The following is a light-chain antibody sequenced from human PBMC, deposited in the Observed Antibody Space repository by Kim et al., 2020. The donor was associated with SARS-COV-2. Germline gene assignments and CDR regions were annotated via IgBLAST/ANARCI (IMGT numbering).Light chain of an antibody. Sequence: QSVLTQSPSASGTPGQRVTISCSGSTSNIGSNTVNWYQQFPGTAPKLIMFGNNERPSGVPDRFSGSKSDTSASLAISGLQSDDEADYYCSAWDDSLNGLLFGGGTQLTVL. CDR2: GNN. J-gene: IGLJ2*01. V-gene: IGLV1-44*01. CDR3: SAWDDSLNGLL. CDR1: TSNIGSNT.